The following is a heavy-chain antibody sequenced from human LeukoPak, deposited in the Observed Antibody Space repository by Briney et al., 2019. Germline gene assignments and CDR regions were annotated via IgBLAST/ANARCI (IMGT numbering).Heavy chain of an antibody. J-gene: IGHJ6*02. CDR1: GFTFDDYT. Sequence: PGGSLRLSCAASGFTFDDYTMHWVRQAPGKGLEWVSLISWDGGSTYYADSVKGRFTISRDNSKNSLYLQMNSLRTEDTALYYCAKDLTMVRGVIIRWRNYYYGMDVWGQGTTVTVSS. V-gene: IGHV3-43*01. CDR2: ISWDGGST. D-gene: IGHD3-10*01. CDR3: AKDLTMVRGVIIRWRNYYYGMDV.